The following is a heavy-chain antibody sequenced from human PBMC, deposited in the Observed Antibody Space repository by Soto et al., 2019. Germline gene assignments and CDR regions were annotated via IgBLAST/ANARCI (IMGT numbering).Heavy chain of an antibody. CDR2: VLPITRST. D-gene: IGHD3-16*01. CDR1: AASFSIFS. CDR3: ATIRLRGGPLHFED. Sequence: QVQLVQSGAEVRKPGSSVRVSCKTSAASFSIFSINWVRQAPGQGLEWMGGVLPITRSTYYAQKFQGRITMTADGSTGTIFIELSSRISADPASYSLATIRLRGGPLHFEDGGQGILISFSS. V-gene: IGHV1-69*01. J-gene: IGHJ1*01.